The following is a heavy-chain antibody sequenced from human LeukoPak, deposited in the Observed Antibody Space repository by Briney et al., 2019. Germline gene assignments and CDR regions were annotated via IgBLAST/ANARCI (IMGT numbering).Heavy chain of an antibody. V-gene: IGHV1-18*01. J-gene: IGHJ5*02. D-gene: IGHD2-2*01. CDR3: ASCWGTSCYLTWFDP. CDR2: ISAYNGNT. Sequence: ASVKVSCKASGYTFTSYGISWVRQAPGQGLEWMGWISAYNGNTNYAQKLQGRVTMTTDTSTSTAYMELRSLRSDDTAVYYCASCWGTSCYLTWFDPWGQGTLVTVSS. CDR1: GYTFTSYG.